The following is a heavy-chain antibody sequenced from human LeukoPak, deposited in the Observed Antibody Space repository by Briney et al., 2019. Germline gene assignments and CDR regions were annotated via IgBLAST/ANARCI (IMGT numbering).Heavy chain of an antibody. V-gene: IGHV1-24*01. CDR2: FDPEDGET. CDR3: ATWDTAMVPYYFDY. CDR1: GYTLTELS. D-gene: IGHD5-18*01. J-gene: IGHJ4*02. Sequence: ASVKVSCKVSGYTLTELSMHWVRQAPGKGLEWMGGFDPEDGETIYAQKFQGRVTMTEDTSTDTVYMELSSLRSEDTAVYYCATWDTAMVPYYFDYWGQGTLVTVSS.